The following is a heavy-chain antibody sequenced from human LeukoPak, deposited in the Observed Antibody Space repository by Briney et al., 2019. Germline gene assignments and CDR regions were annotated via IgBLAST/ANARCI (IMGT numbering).Heavy chain of an antibody. CDR3: AREHVGCSSGWHDLDF. CDR2: IYTSGIT. J-gene: IGHJ4*02. CDR1: GGSISSNF. D-gene: IGHD6-19*01. V-gene: IGHV4-4*07. Sequence: TSETLSLTCSVSGGSISSNFWSWIRQPAGKGLEWIGRIYTSGITNYNPSLKSRVTMSVDTSKKQFSLSLSSVTAADTAVYYCAREHVGCSSGWHDLDFWGQGALVTVSS.